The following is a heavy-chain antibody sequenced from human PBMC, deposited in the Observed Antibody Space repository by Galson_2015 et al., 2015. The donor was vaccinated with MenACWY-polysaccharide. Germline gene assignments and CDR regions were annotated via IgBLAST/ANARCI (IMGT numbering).Heavy chain of an antibody. Sequence: SLRLSCAASGFTFSNYHMNWVRQAPGKGLEWASYISSSSTIYYADSVKGRFTISRDNAKNSLYLQMNSLRAEDTAVYYCARVRIASRSFDYWGQGTLGTVSS. V-gene: IGHV3-69-1*01. J-gene: IGHJ4*02. D-gene: IGHD6-13*01. CDR2: ISSSSTI. CDR3: ARVRIASRSFDY. CDR1: GFTFSNYH.